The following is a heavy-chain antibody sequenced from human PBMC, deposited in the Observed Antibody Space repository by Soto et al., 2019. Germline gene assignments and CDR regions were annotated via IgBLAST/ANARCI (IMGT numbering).Heavy chain of an antibody. CDR3: AKDGAFYDFWSGFSMDV. CDR1: GFTFSSYA. D-gene: IGHD3-3*01. J-gene: IGHJ6*02. Sequence: AGGSLRLSCAASGFTFSSYAMSWVRQAPGQGLQWVSAIGGSGGSTYYADSVKGRFTISRDNSRNTLYLQMNSQRGEDTAVYYCAKDGAFYDFWSGFSMDVWGQGTTVTVSS. CDR2: IGGSGGST. V-gene: IGHV3-23*01.